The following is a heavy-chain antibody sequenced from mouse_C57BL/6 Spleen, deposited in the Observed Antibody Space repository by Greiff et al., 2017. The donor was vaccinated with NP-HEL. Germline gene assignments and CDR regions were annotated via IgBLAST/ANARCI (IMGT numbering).Heavy chain of an antibody. D-gene: IGHD1-1*01. CDR1: GYTFTSYW. Sequence: QVQLQQPGAELVMPGASVKLSCKASGYTFTSYWMHWVKQRPGQGLEWIGEIDPSDSYTNYNQKFKGKSTLTVDKSTSTAYMQLSSLTSEDSAVYYCARGCPYYYGSVYRCYFDYWGQGTTLTVSS. J-gene: IGHJ2*01. V-gene: IGHV1-69*01. CDR2: IDPSDSYT. CDR3: ARGCPYYYGSVYRCYFDY.